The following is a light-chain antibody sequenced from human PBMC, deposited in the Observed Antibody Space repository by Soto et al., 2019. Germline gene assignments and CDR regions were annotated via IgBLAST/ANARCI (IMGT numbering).Light chain of an antibody. CDR1: QYVGTR. Sequence: EIVLTQSPATLSSSPGETATLSCRASQYVGTRLAWYQHKPGQAPRLLIYYMSKRATGIPARFSGSGSGTDCTLTISNLAPEDFGVYYCHQRQSWPRTFGQGTKVDIK. V-gene: IGKV3-11*01. CDR2: YMS. J-gene: IGKJ1*01. CDR3: HQRQSWPRT.